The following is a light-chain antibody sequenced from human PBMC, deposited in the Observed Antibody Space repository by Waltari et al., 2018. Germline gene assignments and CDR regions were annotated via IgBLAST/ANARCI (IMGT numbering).Light chain of an antibody. Sequence: ETVMTQSPATLSVSPGESATLSCRASQSVTSNFAWYQQKPGQAPRLLIYGASTRATGIPARFSGSGSATEFTLTISSLQSEDFAVYYCQHYNNWPRTFGQGTKVEIK. CDR3: QHYNNWPRT. V-gene: IGKV3-15*01. CDR1: QSVTSN. J-gene: IGKJ1*01. CDR2: GAS.